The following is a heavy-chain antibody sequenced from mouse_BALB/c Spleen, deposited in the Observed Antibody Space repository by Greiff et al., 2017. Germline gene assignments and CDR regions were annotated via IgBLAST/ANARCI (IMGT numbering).Heavy chain of an antibody. D-gene: IGHD1-2*01. J-gene: IGHJ2*01. CDR3: ASSKFYGYGY. CDR2: IDPANGNT. Sequence: VQLQQSGAELVKPGASVKLSCTASGFNIKDTYMHWVKQRPEQGLEWIGRIDPANGNTKYDPKFQGKATITAETSSNTAYLQLSSLTSEDTAVHYCASSKFYGYGYWGQGTTLTVSS. CDR1: GFNIKDTY. V-gene: IGHV14-3*02.